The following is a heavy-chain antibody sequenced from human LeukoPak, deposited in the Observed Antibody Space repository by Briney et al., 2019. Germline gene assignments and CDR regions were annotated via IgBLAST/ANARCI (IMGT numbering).Heavy chain of an antibody. CDR2: TKSRADGGTT. J-gene: IGHJ4*02. V-gene: IGHV3-15*01. Sequence: GGSLRLSCAASGFTFSIVWMTWVRQAPGKGLEGVGRTKSRADGGTTDYAAPVKGRFTISRDDSKNTLYLQLNSLKTEDTAVYYCATGASRYYASSGFYPPFDYWGQGTLVTVSS. CDR1: GFTFSIVW. D-gene: IGHD3-22*01. CDR3: ATGASRYYASSGFYPPFDY.